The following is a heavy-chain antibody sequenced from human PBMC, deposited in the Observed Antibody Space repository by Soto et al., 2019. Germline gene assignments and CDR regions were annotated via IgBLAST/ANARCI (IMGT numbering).Heavy chain of an antibody. CDR3: ARWSYLLRGSDKYGMDV. CDR2: ISYDGSNK. D-gene: IGHD1-26*01. Sequence: GGSLRLSCVGSGFIFSNNGMHWVRQTPGKGLEWVAVISYDGSNKYYADSVKGRFTISRDNSKNTLYLQMNSLRAEDTAVYYCARWSYLLRGSDKYGMDVWGQGTTVTVSS. J-gene: IGHJ6*02. V-gene: IGHV3-30*05. CDR1: GFIFSNNG.